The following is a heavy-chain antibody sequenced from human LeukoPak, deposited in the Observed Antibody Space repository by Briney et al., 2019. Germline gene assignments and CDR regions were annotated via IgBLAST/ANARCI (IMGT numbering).Heavy chain of an antibody. CDR1: GFTFSSYA. Sequence: GSLRLSCAASGFTFSSYAMHWVRQAPGKGLEWVAVISYDGSNKYYADSVKGRFTISRDNSKNTLYLQMNSLRAEDTAVYYSAKDRGGYYDSSGPTRAPYDAFDIWGQGTMVTVSS. D-gene: IGHD3-22*01. J-gene: IGHJ3*02. CDR2: ISYDGSNK. CDR3: AKDRGGYYDSSGPTRAPYDAFDI. V-gene: IGHV3-30-3*01.